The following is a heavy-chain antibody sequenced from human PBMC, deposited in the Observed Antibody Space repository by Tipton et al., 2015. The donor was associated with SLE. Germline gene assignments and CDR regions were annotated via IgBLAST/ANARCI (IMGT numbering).Heavy chain of an antibody. V-gene: IGHV4-31*03. J-gene: IGHJ5*02. CDR3: ARGRGAPTYCSSTSCYGRWFDP. CDR1: GGSISCGGYY. Sequence: TLSLTCTVSGGSISCGGYYWSWIRQHPGKGLEWIGYIYYSGSTYYNPSLKSRVTISVDTSKNQFSLKLSSVTAADTAVYYCARGRGAPTYCSSTSCYGRWFDPWGQGTLVTVSS. D-gene: IGHD2-2*01. CDR2: IYYSGST.